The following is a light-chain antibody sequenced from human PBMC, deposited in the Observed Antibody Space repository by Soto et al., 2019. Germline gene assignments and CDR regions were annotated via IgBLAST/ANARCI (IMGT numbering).Light chain of an antibody. V-gene: IGKV1-39*01. J-gene: IGKJ5*01. CDR1: QSISSY. CDR2: AAS. Sequence: DIQMTQSPYSLCASLGDRVDITCRASQSISSYLNWYQQKPGKAPKLLIYAASSLQSGVPSRFSGSGSGTDFTLTISSLQPEDFATYYCQQSYSTPSITFGQGTRLEIK. CDR3: QQSYSTPSIT.